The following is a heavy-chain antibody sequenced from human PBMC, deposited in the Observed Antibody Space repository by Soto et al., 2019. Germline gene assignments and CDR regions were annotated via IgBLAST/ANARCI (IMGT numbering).Heavy chain of an antibody. Sequence: SGPTLVNPTQTLTLTCTFSGFSLTTSGVGVGWIRQPPGKALEWLALIYWDDDKRYSPSLRGRLTITKDTSKNQVVLAMTNMDPVDTATYYCALHTITPATNWFDPLGLGILVSISS. J-gene: IGHJ5*02. V-gene: IGHV2-5*02. CDR2: IYWDDDK. CDR1: GFSLTTSGVG. CDR3: ALHTITPATNWFDP. D-gene: IGHD1-20*01.